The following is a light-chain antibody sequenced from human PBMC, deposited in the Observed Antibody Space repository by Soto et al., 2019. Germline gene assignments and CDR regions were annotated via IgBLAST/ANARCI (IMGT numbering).Light chain of an antibody. J-gene: IGKJ4*01. Sequence: IQMTQSPSSLSASVGDRVTITCRASQGVAGFLNWYQQRPGKAPNLLIYTATSLQSGVPSRFSGSGSGTDFTLTISSLQPEDFATYYCQQSYSTPFTFGGGTKVEIK. V-gene: IGKV1-39*01. CDR1: QGVAGF. CDR3: QQSYSTPFT. CDR2: TAT.